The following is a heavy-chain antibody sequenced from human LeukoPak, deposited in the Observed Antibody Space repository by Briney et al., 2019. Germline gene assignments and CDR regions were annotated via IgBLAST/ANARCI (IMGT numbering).Heavy chain of an antibody. CDR3: ARVRTPKYCSSTSCSLYYYYYGMDV. Sequence: PSETLSLTCTVSGGSISSGGYYWSWIRQPPGKGLEWIGEINHSGSTNYNPSLKSRVTISVDTSKSQFSLKLSSVTAADTAVYYCARVRTPKYCSSTSCSLYYYYYGMDVWGQGTTVTVSS. CDR1: GGSISSGGYY. V-gene: IGHV4-39*07. CDR2: INHSGST. D-gene: IGHD2-2*01. J-gene: IGHJ6*02.